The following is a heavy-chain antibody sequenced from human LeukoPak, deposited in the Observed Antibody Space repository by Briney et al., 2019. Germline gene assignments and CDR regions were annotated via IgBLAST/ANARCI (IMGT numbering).Heavy chain of an antibody. CDR1: GYTFTGYY. V-gene: IGHV1-2*02. J-gene: IGHJ2*01. Sequence: ASVKVSCKASGYTFTGYYMHWVRQAPGQGLEWMGWINPNSGGTNYAQKFQGRVTMTRDTSISTAYMELSRLRSDDTAVYYCAREGQQLETINLYWYFDLWGRGTLVTVSS. CDR2: INPNSGGT. CDR3: AREGQQLETINLYWYFDL. D-gene: IGHD6-13*01.